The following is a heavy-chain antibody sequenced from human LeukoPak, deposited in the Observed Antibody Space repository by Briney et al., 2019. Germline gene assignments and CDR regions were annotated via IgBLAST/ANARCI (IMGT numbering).Heavy chain of an antibody. D-gene: IGHD3-10*01. J-gene: IGHJ4*02. Sequence: SETLSLTCTVSGGSISSGSYYWGWIRQPPGKGLEWIGSIYYSGSTYYNPSLKSRVTMSVDTSKNQFSLKLSSVTAADTAVYYCARASLSFYGSGGGLYYFDYWGQGTLVTVSS. CDR2: IYYSGST. V-gene: IGHV4-39*07. CDR1: GGSISSGSYY. CDR3: ARASLSFYGSGGGLYYFDY.